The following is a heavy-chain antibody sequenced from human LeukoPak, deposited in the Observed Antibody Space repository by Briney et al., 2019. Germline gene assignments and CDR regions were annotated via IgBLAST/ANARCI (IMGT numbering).Heavy chain of an antibody. Sequence: GESLKISCQGSGYSFTNNWIAWVRQMPGKGLEWMGIIYPADSDTRYSPAFQGQVTISADKSISTVYLQWSSLKASDTAIYYCARPNTSGYTSAFDIWAKGQWSPSLQ. V-gene: IGHV5-51*01. J-gene: IGHJ3*02. CDR2: IYPADSDT. D-gene: IGHD6-25*01. CDR3: ARPNTSGYTSAFDI. CDR1: GYSFTNNW.